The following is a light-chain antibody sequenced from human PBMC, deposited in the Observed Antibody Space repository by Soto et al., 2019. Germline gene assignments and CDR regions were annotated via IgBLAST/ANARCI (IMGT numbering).Light chain of an antibody. V-gene: IGKV4-1*01. CDR2: WAS. CDR1: QSVFYSSNNKNY. J-gene: IGKJ4*01. CDR3: QQYFSTPLT. Sequence: DIVMTQSPDSLAVSLGERATINCKSSQSVFYSSNNKNYLAWYQQKPGQPPKLLIYWASTRDSGVLDRFSGSGSGTGFTLTISSLQAEDVAVYFCQQYFSTPLTFGGGTKLEIK.